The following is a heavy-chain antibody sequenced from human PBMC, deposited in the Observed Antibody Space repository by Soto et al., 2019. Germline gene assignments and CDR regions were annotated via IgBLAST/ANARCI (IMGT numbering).Heavy chain of an antibody. D-gene: IGHD1-26*01. CDR2: ISYDGSNK. Sequence: QVQLVESGGGVVQPGRSLRLSCAASGFTFSSYAMHWVRQSPGKGLEWVAVISYDGSNKYYADSVKGRFTISRDNSKNTLYLQMSSLRAEDTAVYYCARGGGSYTYWGQGTLVTVSS. CDR1: GFTFSSYA. J-gene: IGHJ4*02. V-gene: IGHV3-30-3*01. CDR3: ARGGGSYTY.